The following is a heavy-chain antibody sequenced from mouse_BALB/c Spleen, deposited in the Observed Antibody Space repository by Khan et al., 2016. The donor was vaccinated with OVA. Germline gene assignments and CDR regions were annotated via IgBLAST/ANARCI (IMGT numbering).Heavy chain of an antibody. Sequence: EVELVESGGGLVQPGGSRKLSCAASGFTFSDYGMAWVRQAPGKGPEWVAFISDLAYTIYYADTVTGRFTISRENATNTLYLEMSSLRSEDTAIYDCARGGGTAPVAYWGLGTLVTVSA. CDR1: GFTFSDYG. V-gene: IGHV5-15*02. CDR2: ISDLAYTI. D-gene: IGHD1-2*01. CDR3: ARGGGTAPVAY. J-gene: IGHJ3*01.